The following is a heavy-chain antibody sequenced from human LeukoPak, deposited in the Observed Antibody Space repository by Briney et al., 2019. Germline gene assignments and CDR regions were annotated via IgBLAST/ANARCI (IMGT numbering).Heavy chain of an antibody. CDR1: GGSISSGSYY. CDR3: ARGAYGDCP. V-gene: IGHV4-61*02. CDR2: IYTSGST. Sequence: PSETLSLTCTVPGGSISSGSYYWSWIRRPAGKGLEWIGRIYTSGSTNYNPSLKSRVTISVDTSKNQFSLKLSSVTAADTAVYYCARGAYGDCPWGQGTLVTVSP. J-gene: IGHJ5*02. D-gene: IGHD4-17*01.